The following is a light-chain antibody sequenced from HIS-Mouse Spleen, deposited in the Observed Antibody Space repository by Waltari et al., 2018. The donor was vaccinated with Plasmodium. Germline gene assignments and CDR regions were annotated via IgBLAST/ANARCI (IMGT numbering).Light chain of an antibody. CDR2: EVS. Sequence: DIVMTQTPLSLSATPGQPVSISCKSSQSLLHSDGKTDLYWYMQKPGQTPKLLSYEVSRRYSGVPARFSGSGSGTEFTLKISSLEAEDVGVYYCKQSKQLPRTFGGGTKVEIK. J-gene: IGKJ4*01. CDR3: KQSKQLPRT. CDR1: QSLLHSDGKTD. V-gene: IGKV2D-29*01.